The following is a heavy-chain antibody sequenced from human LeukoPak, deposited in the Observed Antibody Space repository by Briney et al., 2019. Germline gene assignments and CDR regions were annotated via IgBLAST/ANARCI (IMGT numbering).Heavy chain of an antibody. CDR3: AGGPVCSGGSCYFPADY. CDR1: GFTFSSYS. Sequence: GGSLRLSCAASGFTFSSYSMNWVRQAPGKGLEWVSYISSSSSTIYYADFVKGRFTISRDHAKNSLYLQMSSLRDEDTAVYYCAGGPVCSGGSCYFPADYWGQGTLVTVSS. V-gene: IGHV3-48*02. J-gene: IGHJ4*02. CDR2: ISSSSSTI. D-gene: IGHD2-15*01.